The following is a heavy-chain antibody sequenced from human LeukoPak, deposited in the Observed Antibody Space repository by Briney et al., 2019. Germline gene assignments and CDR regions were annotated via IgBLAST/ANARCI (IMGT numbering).Heavy chain of an antibody. Sequence: GGSLRLSCAASGFTFSSYATSWVRQAPGKGLEWVSTISGSGGSTYYADSVKGRFTVSRDNSKNTLYLQMSSLRDEDTSVYYCAKGRCSSTSCFVDYWGQGTLVTVSS. D-gene: IGHD2-2*01. J-gene: IGHJ4*02. CDR1: GFTFSSYA. CDR2: ISGSGGST. V-gene: IGHV3-23*01. CDR3: AKGRCSSTSCFVDY.